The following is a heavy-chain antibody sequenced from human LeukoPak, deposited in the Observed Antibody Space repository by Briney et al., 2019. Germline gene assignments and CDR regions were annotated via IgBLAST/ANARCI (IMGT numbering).Heavy chain of an antibody. J-gene: IGHJ4*02. CDR3: VKDSKEWFGELYDY. Sequence: PGGSLRLSCAASGFTFSSYGMSWVRQAPGKGRGWVSAISGGGGSTYYADSVKGRFTISRDNSKNTLYLQMNSLRVEDTAVYYCVKDSKEWFGELYDYWGQGTLVTVSS. CDR2: ISGGGGST. V-gene: IGHV3-23*01. D-gene: IGHD3-10*01. CDR1: GFTFSSYG.